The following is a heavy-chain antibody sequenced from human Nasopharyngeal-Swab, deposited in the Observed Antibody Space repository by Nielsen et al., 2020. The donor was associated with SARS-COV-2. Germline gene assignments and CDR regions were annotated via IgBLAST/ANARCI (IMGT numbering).Heavy chain of an antibody. D-gene: IGHD6-13*01. Sequence: GESLKISCAASGFTFSSYWMSWVRQAPGKGLEWVANIKQDGSEKYYVDSVKGRFTISRDNSKNTLYLQMGSLRAEDMAVYYCARGSIAAAGNWYFDLWGRGTLVTVSS. CDR3: ARGSIAAAGNWYFDL. CDR1: GFTFSSYW. CDR2: IKQDGSEK. V-gene: IGHV3-7*01. J-gene: IGHJ2*01.